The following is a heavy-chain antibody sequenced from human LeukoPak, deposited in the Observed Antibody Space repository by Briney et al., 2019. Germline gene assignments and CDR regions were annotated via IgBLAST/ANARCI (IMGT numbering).Heavy chain of an antibody. J-gene: IGHJ4*02. D-gene: IGHD2-15*01. Sequence: SETLSLTCTVSGGSISSYYWSWIRQPPGKGLECIGYIYYSGSTNYNPSLKSRVTISVDTSKNQFSLKLSSVTAADTAVYYCARMHCSGGSCYFDYLGQGTLVTVSS. CDR3: ARMHCSGGSCYFDY. V-gene: IGHV4-59*01. CDR1: GGSISSYY. CDR2: IYYSGST.